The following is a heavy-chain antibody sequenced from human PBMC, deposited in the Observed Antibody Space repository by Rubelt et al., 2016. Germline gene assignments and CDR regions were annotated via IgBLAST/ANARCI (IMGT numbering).Heavy chain of an antibody. CDR1: GFTFSNAW. J-gene: IGHJ3*02. D-gene: IGHD3-22*01. CDR3: AKDSTMTVHGAFDI. Sequence: VQLVESGGGLVKPGGFLRLSCAASGFTFSNAWMSWVRQAPGKGLEWVAVISYDGSNKYYADSVKGRFTIARDNSKNTLYLLMNSLRAEDTAVYYCAKDSTMTVHGAFDIWGQGTMVTVSS. CDR2: ISYDGSNK. V-gene: IGHV3-30*18.